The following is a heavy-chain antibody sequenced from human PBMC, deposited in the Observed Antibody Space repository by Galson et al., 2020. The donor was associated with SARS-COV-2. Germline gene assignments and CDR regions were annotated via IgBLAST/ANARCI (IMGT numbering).Heavy chain of an antibody. D-gene: IGHD2-15*01. CDR1: GYTFTSYG. J-gene: IGHJ6*02. CDR3: ATENCSGGSCYPPAPYYYYYYGMDV. CDR2: ISAYNGNT. V-gene: IGHV1-18*04. Sequence: ASVKVSCKASGYTFTSYGISWVRQAPGQGLEWMGWISAYNGNTNYAQKLQGRVTMTTDTSTRTAYMELRSLRSDDTAVYYCATENCSGGSCYPPAPYYYYYYGMDVWGQGTTVTVSS.